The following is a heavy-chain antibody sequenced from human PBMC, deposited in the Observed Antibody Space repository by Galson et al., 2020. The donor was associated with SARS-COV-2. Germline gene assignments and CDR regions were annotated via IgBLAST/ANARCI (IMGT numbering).Heavy chain of an antibody. CDR2: INDGGRT. Sequence: SQTLSLTCAVYGGTFSGYYWNWIRQSPGKGLEWLGEINDGGRTNYNPSLESRVGITVDTSKKQFSLKLSSVTAADTAVYHCARGRYPRADGILLWMYRIASSGVFDSWSQGTRVTVSS. V-gene: IGHV4-34*01. CDR1: GGTFSGYY. CDR3: ARGRYPRADGILLWMYRIASSGVFDS. D-gene: IGHD6-13*01. J-gene: IGHJ4*02.